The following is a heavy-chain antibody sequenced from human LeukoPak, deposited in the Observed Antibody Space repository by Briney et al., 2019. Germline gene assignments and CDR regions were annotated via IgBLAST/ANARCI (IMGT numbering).Heavy chain of an antibody. D-gene: IGHD4-23*01. Sequence: ASVKVSCKVSGYTLTELSMHWVRQAPGKGLEWMGGFDPEDGETIYAQKFQGRVTMTEDTSTDTAYMELSSLRSEDTAVYYCARTPMGSYGGNDRPFDYWGQGTLVTVSS. CDR3: ARTPMGSYGGNDRPFDY. J-gene: IGHJ4*02. CDR1: GYTLTELS. V-gene: IGHV1-24*01. CDR2: FDPEDGET.